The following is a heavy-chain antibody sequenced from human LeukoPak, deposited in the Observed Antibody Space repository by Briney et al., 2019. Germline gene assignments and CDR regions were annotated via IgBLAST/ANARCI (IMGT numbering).Heavy chain of an antibody. V-gene: IGHV3-48*01. CDR2: ISSSSSTI. CDR1: GFTFSSYS. D-gene: IGHD6-13*01. Sequence: GGSLRLSCAASGFTFSSYSMNWVRQAPGKGLEWVSYISSSSSTIYYADSVKGRFTISRDNSKNPLYLQMNSPRAEDTAVYYCAKSKSRIAAAVGPNVDYWGQGTLVTVSS. J-gene: IGHJ4*02. CDR3: AKSKSRIAAAVGPNVDY.